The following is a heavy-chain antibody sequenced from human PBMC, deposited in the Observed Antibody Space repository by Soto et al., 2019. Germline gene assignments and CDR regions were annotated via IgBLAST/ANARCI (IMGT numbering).Heavy chain of an antibody. CDR2: ISAYNGNT. D-gene: IGHD5-12*01. J-gene: IGHJ6*02. CDR3: ARGGYSGYDPLYYYGMDV. Sequence: XSVKVSFKASCYTFTSYGISWVRQAPGQGLEWMGWISAYNGNTTYAQKLQGRVTMTTDTSTSTAYMELRSLRSDDTAVYYCARGGYSGYDPLYYYGMDVWGQGTTVTVSS. V-gene: IGHV1-18*04. CDR1: CYTFTSYG.